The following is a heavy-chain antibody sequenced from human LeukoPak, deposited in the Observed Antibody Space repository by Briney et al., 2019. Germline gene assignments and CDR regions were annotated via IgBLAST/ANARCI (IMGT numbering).Heavy chain of an antibody. CDR3: ARGPHYAVSYYYYMDV. J-gene: IGHJ6*03. D-gene: IGHD4-17*01. V-gene: IGHV1-69*06. CDR2: IITIFGTA. CDR1: GGTFSSYA. Sequence: SVKVSCKASGGTFSSYAISWVRQAPGQGLEWMGRIITIFGTANYAQKFQGRVTITADKSTSTAYMELSSLRSEDTAVYYCARGPHYAVSYYYYMDVWGKGTTVTVSS.